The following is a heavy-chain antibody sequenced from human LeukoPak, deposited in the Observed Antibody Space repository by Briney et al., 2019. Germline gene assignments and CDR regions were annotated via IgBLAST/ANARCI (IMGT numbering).Heavy chain of an antibody. CDR1: GYTLTDFY. D-gene: IGHD3-10*01. V-gene: IGHV1-2*02. J-gene: IGHJ4*02. CDR3: ARVGGHYYDSGSFYF. CDR2: INPNTGDT. Sequence: WASVKVSCKASGYTLTDFYLHWVRQAPGQGPEWMGWINPNTGDTDCALKFQGRVTLTRDTSTSTAYMELTGLRSDDTAVYYCARVGGHYYDSGSFYFWGQGTLVTVSS.